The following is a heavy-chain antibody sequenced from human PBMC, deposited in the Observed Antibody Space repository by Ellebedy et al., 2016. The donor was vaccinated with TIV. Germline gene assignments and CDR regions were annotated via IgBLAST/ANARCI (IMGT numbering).Heavy chain of an antibody. CDR2: ISGSGGMM. J-gene: IGHJ4*02. V-gene: IGHV3-48*04. D-gene: IGHD3-16*01. CDR1: GFTFSSYT. Sequence: PGGSLRLSCAASGFTFSSYTMNWVRQAPGKGLEWISYISGSGGMMDHADSVKGRFTISRDNAKRSLFLQMNSLRVDDTAVYYCVTWGQSYDRWGQGSLVTISS. CDR3: VTWGQSYDR.